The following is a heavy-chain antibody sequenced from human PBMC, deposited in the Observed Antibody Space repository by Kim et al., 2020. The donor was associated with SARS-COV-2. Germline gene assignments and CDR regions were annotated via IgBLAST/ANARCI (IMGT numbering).Heavy chain of an antibody. J-gene: IGHJ4*02. CDR3: ARKGYPLLYDADYLDY. Sequence: DSVTGRFTITRDNTNNQLYPQMNSLRVEDTAVYYCARKGYPLLYDADYLDYWGQGTLVTVSS. V-gene: IGHV3-30*07. D-gene: IGHD3-3*01.